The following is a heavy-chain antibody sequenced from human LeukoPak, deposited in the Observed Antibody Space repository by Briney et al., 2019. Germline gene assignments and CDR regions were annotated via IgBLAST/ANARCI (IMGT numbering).Heavy chain of an antibody. Sequence: HPGGTLRLSCAASGFTFSSYGMSWVRQAPGKGLEWVSAISGSGGSTYYADSVKGRFTISRDNAKNSLYLQMNSLRAEDTAVYYCARGLMRRDGHKSPYYFDYWGQGTLVTVSS. V-gene: IGHV3-23*01. D-gene: IGHD5-24*01. J-gene: IGHJ4*02. CDR2: ISGSGGST. CDR3: ARGLMRRDGHKSPYYFDY. CDR1: GFTFSSYG.